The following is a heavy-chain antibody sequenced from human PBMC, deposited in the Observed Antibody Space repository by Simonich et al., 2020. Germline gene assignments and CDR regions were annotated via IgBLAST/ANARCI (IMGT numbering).Heavy chain of an antibody. CDR1: GFTFSSYA. V-gene: IGHV3-23*01. D-gene: IGHD3-22*01. Sequence: GRGLVQPGGSLRLSCAASGFTFSSYAMSWVRQAPGEGLEWVSAISGSGGSTYYADSVKGRFTISRDNSKNTLYLQMNSLRAEDTAVYYCAKDLGERITMIVVVIDAFDIWGQGTMVTVSS. J-gene: IGHJ3*02. CDR2: ISGSGGST. CDR3: AKDLGERITMIVVVIDAFDI.